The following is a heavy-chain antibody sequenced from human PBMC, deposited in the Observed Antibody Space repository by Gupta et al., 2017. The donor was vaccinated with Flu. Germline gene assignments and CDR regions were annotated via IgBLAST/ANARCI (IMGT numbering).Heavy chain of an antibody. CDR2: ISGGGSSI. D-gene: IGHD1-26*01. CDR3: ARDTSNSYDY. V-gene: IGHV3-21*01. Sequence: MNWVRQTPGKGLEWVSSISGGGSSIYYSDSVKGRFTISRDNAKNSLFLQMDSLRVEDTAVYYCARDTSNSYDYWGQGTVVTVSS. J-gene: IGHJ4*02.